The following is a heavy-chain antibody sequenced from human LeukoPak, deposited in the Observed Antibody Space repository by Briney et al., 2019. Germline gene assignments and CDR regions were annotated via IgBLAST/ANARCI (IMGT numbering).Heavy chain of an antibody. Sequence: SGGSLTLFCTAWGFTLSNPWMIWVRQARGKGLEWCGRFKSKSDGGTTDYAAPVKGRFTISRDDSKNTLYLQMNSLKTEDTAVYYCTTELWFGELLLGYWGQGTPVTVSS. V-gene: IGHV3-15*01. CDR1: GFTLSNPW. J-gene: IGHJ4*02. CDR2: FKSKSDGGTT. CDR3: TTELWFGELLLGY. D-gene: IGHD3-10*01.